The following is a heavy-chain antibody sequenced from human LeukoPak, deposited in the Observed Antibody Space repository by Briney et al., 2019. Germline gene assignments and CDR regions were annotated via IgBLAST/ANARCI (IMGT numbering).Heavy chain of an antibody. Sequence: SETLSLTCAVYGGSFSGYYWSWIRQPPGKGLEWIGEINHSGSTNYYPSLKSRVTISVDTSKNQFSLKLSSVTAADTAVYYCARGDIVVVPAAHYYYYYMDVWGKGTTVTVSS. J-gene: IGHJ6*03. V-gene: IGHV4-34*01. CDR2: INHSGST. CDR1: GGSFSGYY. CDR3: ARGDIVVVPAAHYYYYYMDV. D-gene: IGHD2-2*01.